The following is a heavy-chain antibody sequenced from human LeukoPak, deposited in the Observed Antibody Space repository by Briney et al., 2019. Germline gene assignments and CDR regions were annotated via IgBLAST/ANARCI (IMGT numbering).Heavy chain of an antibody. Sequence: PGGSLRLSCAASGFTFSSYGMSWVRQAPGKGLEWVSAISGSGGSTYYADSVKGRFTISRDNSKNTLYLQMNSLRAEDTAVYYCAKVSYYDSSGPFDYWGQGTLVTVSS. J-gene: IGHJ4*02. CDR3: AKVSYYDSSGPFDY. D-gene: IGHD3-22*01. CDR2: ISGSGGST. CDR1: GFTFSSYG. V-gene: IGHV3-23*01.